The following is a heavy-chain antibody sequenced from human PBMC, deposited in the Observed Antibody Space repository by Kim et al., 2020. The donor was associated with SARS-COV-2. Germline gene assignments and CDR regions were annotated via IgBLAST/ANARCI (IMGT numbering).Heavy chain of an antibody. V-gene: IGHV4-59*08. Sequence: SETLSLTCTVSGGSISSYYWSWIRQPPGKSLEWIGYIYYSGSTNYNHSLKSLVTISVDTSKNQFPLKLSSVTAADTAVYYCARQFATIHSWLDPWGQGT. D-gene: IGHD5-12*01. CDR2: IYYSGST. CDR1: GGSISSYY. J-gene: IGHJ5*02. CDR3: ARQFATIHSWLDP.